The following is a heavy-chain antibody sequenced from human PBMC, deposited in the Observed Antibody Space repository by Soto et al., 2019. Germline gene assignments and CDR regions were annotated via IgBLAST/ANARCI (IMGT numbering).Heavy chain of an antibody. V-gene: IGHV2-5*02. CDR3: THKDPEHSPLDY. CDR1: GFSLSTSGVG. J-gene: IGHJ4*02. CDR2: IYWDDSK. Sequence: QITLKESGPTLVRPTQTLTLTCAFSGFSLSTSGVGVGWIRQPPGKALEWLAVIYWDDSKHYSPSLRSSLTITKNTSKNPLAPTTTNTHPTYTSTNYSTHKDPEHSPLDYWGQGTLVTVSS.